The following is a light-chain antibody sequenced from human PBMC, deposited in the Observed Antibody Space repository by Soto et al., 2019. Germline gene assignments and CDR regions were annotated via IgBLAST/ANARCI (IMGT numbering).Light chain of an antibody. Sequence: QSALTQPRSVSGSPGQSVTVSCTGTSSDVGGYNYVSWYQQHPGKAPKRIIYDVTKRPSGVPDRFSGSKSGNTASLTISGLQAEDEAEYSCCSYAGTSTLYVFGSGTKLTVL. J-gene: IGLJ1*01. CDR2: DVT. CDR3: CSYAGTSTLYV. V-gene: IGLV2-11*01. CDR1: SSDVGGYNY.